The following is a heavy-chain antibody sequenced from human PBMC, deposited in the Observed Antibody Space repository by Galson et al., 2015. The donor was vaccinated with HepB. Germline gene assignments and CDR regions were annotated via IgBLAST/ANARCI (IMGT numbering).Heavy chain of an antibody. CDR3: AREGRGMDV. CDR2: INPRTGGT. J-gene: IGHJ6*02. CDR1: GYTFTDNY. Sequence: SVKVSCKASGYTFTDNYVHWVRQAPEQGLEWVGYINPRTGGTKYAQTFQGRVTMTRDTSITTVYMDLTRLKSDDTAVYYCAREGRGMDVWGQGTTVTVSS. V-gene: IGHV1-2*02.